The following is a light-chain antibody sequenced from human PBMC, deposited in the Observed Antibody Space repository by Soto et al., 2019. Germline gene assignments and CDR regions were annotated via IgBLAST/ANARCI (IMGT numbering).Light chain of an antibody. CDR2: EVS. CDR1: SSDVGGYNF. V-gene: IGLV2-14*01. J-gene: IGLJ1*01. Sequence: QSALTQPASVSGAPGQSITISCTGTSSDVGGYNFVTWYQHHPGKAPQLMIYEVSNRPSGVSNRFSGSKSGNTASLTISGLQAGDEADYYCNSYTSSSLYVFGTGTKVTVL. CDR3: NSYTSSSLYV.